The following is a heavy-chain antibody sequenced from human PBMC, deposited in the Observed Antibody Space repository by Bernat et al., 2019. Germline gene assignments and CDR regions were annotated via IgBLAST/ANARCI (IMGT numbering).Heavy chain of an antibody. J-gene: IGHJ5*02. Sequence: EVQLVESGGGLVKPGGSLRLSCAASGFTFNNAWMSWVRQAPGKGLEWVGRIKTKNEGGTTDYAAPVKGRFTISRDDSKNTAHLQMNSLTTEDTAVYYCTPFRPGSWGQGTLVTVSS. D-gene: IGHD6-6*01. V-gene: IGHV3-15*01. CDR3: TPFRPGS. CDR1: GFTFNNAW. CDR2: IKTKNEGGTT.